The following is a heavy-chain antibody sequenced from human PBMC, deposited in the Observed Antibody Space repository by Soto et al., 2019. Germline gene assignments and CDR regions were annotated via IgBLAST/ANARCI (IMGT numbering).Heavy chain of an antibody. Sequence: GGSLRLSCTASGFTLSGSAIHWVRQASGTGLEWVGRIRSKANSYATAYAASVKGRFTISRDDSKNTAYLQMNSLKTEDTAVYDCTSARTYGRGPGATDCYYYGMDVWGQGTTVTVSS. D-gene: IGHD1-26*01. J-gene: IGHJ6*02. CDR2: IRSKANSYAT. V-gene: IGHV3-73*01. CDR3: TSARTYGRGPGATDCYYYGMDV. CDR1: GFTLSGSA.